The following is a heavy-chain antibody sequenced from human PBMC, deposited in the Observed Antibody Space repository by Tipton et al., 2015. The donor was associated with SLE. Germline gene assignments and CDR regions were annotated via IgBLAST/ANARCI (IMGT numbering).Heavy chain of an antibody. Sequence: SLRLSCAASGFTFSSYGMHWVRQAPGKGLEWVSYISSSSSTIYYADSVKGRFTISRDNAKNSLYLQMNSLRAEDTAVYYCTSLPGSGYSSTWNPNSDYWGQGTLVTVSS. D-gene: IGHD6-13*01. CDR3: TSLPGSGYSSTWNPNSDY. J-gene: IGHJ4*02. CDR1: GFTFSSYG. CDR2: ISSSSSTI. V-gene: IGHV3-48*01.